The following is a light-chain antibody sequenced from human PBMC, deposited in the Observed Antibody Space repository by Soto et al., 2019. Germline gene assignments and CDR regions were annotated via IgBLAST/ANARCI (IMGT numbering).Light chain of an antibody. CDR3: QQYETFSGT. CDR1: QSVSGW. J-gene: IGKJ1*01. Sequence: EIEMTQKPAALCACGRDTVTVTCRAGQSVSGWLAWYQQKPGEAPKLLIYDASALPRGVPSRFSGSGSGTKFTLTIASLPHDDFAPYYCQQYETFSGTFGPGTKVDIK. CDR2: DAS. V-gene: IGKV1-5*01.